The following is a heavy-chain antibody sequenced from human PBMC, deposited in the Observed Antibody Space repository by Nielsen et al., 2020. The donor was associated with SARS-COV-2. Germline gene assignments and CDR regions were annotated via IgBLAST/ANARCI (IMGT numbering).Heavy chain of an antibody. Sequence: SETLSLTCTVSGGSISSGSYYWGWIRQPPGKGLEWIGSIYYSGSTYYNPSLKSRVTISVDTSKNQFSLKLSSVTAADTAVYYCARHRYCSSTSCYLPYYFDYWGQGTLVTVSS. D-gene: IGHD2-2*01. J-gene: IGHJ4*02. V-gene: IGHV4-39*01. CDR3: ARHRYCSSTSCYLPYYFDY. CDR1: GGSISSGSYY. CDR2: IYYSGST.